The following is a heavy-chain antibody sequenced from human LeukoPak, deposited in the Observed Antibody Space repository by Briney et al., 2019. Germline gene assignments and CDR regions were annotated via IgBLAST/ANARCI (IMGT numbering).Heavy chain of an antibody. CDR3: AREVYCGGDCHTPAEYFQH. CDR1: GGSISSGSYY. D-gene: IGHD2-21*01. V-gene: IGHV4-61*02. CDR2: IYTSGST. Sequence: SETLSLTCTVSGGSISSGSYYWSWIRQPAGKRLEWSGRIYTSGSTNYNPSLKSRVTISVDTSKNQFSLKLSSVTAADTAVYYCAREVYCGGDCHTPAEYFQHWGQGTLVTVSS. J-gene: IGHJ1*01.